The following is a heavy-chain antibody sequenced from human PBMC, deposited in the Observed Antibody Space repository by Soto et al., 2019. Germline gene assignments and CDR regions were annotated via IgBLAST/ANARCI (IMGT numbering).Heavy chain of an antibody. D-gene: IGHD3-16*01. V-gene: IGHV4-34*01. Sequence: SETLYLTCAVYGGFLSESYWTWIRQPPGKGLEWIGEINHVGGTNYNPSLKSRVTMSVDTSQNQFSLRLISVTAADTAMYFCVRIRYQLPSSVLWLDPWGQGTPVT. CDR2: INHVGGT. J-gene: IGHJ5*02. CDR3: VRIRYQLPSSVLWLDP. CDR1: GGFLSESY.